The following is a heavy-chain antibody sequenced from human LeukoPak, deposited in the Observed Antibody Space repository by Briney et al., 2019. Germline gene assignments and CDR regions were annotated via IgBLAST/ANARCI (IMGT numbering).Heavy chain of an antibody. V-gene: IGHV3-30*14. Sequence: GEFLRLSCAASGFTFSSYPMHWVRQAPGKGLEWVSVIGYDGVNKFYTDSVKGRFTISRDDSKNTLYLQMDSLRPDDTAVYYCARDFIRGAPDYLDQWGQGTLVTVSS. J-gene: IGHJ4*02. CDR2: IGYDGVNK. CDR1: GFTFSSYP. CDR3: ARDFIRGAPDYLDQ. D-gene: IGHD3-10*01.